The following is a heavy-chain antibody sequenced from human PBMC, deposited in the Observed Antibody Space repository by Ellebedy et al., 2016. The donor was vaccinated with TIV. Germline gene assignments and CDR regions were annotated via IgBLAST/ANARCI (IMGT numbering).Heavy chain of an antibody. Sequence: AASVKVSCKASGYTFTNYDINWVRQAPGQGLEWLGWMNPRSGETGYPHNFKGRVTMTRDTSTSTAYMELRSLTPDDTAVYYCARDYLGSESCPWAWGKGTTVTVSS. V-gene: IGHV1-8*01. CDR2: MNPRSGET. CDR1: GYTFTNYD. D-gene: IGHD3-10*01. J-gene: IGHJ6*04. CDR3: ARDYLGSESCPWA.